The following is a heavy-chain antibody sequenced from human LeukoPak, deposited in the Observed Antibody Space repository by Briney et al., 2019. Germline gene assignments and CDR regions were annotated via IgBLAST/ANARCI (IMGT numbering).Heavy chain of an antibody. V-gene: IGHV3-7*01. CDR2: INQDGSEK. CDR1: GFTFSSYW. J-gene: IGHJ4*02. D-gene: IGHD3-22*01. CDR3: ARDPSHDSSGYYRYFDY. Sequence: GGSLRLSCAASGFTFSSYWMTWVRQAPGKGLEWVANINQDGSEKYFVGSVRGRFTISRDNAKNSLYLQMNSLRAEDTAVYYCARDPSHDSSGYYRYFDYWGQGTLVTVSS.